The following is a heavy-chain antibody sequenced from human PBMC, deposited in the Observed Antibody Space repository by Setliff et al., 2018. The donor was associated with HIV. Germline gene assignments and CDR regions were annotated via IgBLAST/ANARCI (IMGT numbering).Heavy chain of an antibody. V-gene: IGHV4-61*09. CDR3: ARGYYDFWSGPFKYYYYYMDV. CDR2: IYTSGST. J-gene: IGHJ6*03. D-gene: IGHD3-3*01. CDR1: GGSISSGNYY. Sequence: PSETLSLTCTVSGGSISSGNYYWSWIRQPAGKGLKWIGHIYTSGSTNYNPSLKSRVTISVDTSKNQFSLRLSSVTAADTAVYYCARGYYDFWSGPFKYYYYYMDVWGKGTTVTVSS.